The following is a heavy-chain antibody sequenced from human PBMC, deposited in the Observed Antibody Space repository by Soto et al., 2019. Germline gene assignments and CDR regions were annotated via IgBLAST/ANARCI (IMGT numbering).Heavy chain of an antibody. J-gene: IGHJ4*02. CDR2: ISSSASTI. V-gene: IGHV3-48*02. Sequence: GGSLRLSCAASGFTFSSYAMSWVRQAPGKGLEWVSAISSSASTIYYADSVKGRFTISRDNAKNSLYLQMNSLRDEDTAVYYCARDPRYYFDYCGQGTLVTVSS. CDR1: GFTFSSYA. CDR3: ARDPRYYFDY.